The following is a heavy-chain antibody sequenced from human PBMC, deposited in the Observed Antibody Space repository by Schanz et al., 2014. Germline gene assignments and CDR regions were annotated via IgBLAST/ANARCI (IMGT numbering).Heavy chain of an antibody. D-gene: IGHD3-3*01. J-gene: IGHJ4*02. V-gene: IGHV3-23*01. Sequence: EVQLLESGGGLVQPGGSLRLSCAASGFTFSSYAMSWVRQAPGKGLEWVSGISGSGASTYYADSVKGRFTISRDNSNKAVDLQMNSLRAEDTAVYYCVRDSFFAFDYWGQGTLLTVSS. CDR2: ISGSGAST. CDR3: VRDSFFAFDY. CDR1: GFTFSSYA.